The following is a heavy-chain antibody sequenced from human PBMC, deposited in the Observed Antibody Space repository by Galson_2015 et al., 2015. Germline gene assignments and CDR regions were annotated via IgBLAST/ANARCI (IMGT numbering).Heavy chain of an antibody. V-gene: IGHV3-23*01. CDR3: AKDLIAVAGPGY. D-gene: IGHD6-19*01. CDR2: ISGSGGST. J-gene: IGHJ4*02. Sequence: SLRLSCAASGFTFSSYAMSWVRQAPGKGLEWVSAISGSGGSTYYADSVKGRFTISRDNSKNTLYMQMNSLRAEDTAVYYCAKDLIAVAGPGYWGPGTLVTVSS. CDR1: GFTFSSYA.